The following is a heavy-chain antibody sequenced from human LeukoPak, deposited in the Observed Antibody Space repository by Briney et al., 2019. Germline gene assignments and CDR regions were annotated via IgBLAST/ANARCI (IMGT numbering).Heavy chain of an antibody. D-gene: IGHD3-3*01. CDR2: ISNTGGRT. CDR1: GFTFSDSA. V-gene: IGHV3-23*01. CDR3: AKGGQDFDFWRFDL. J-gene: IGHJ5*02. Sequence: GGSLRLSCAASGFTFSDSAVSWVRHSPGEGLKWVSPISNTGGRTYYADSVKGRFTITRDNSRNTVDLQMNSLRVGDTAKYYCAKGGQDFDFWRFDLWGQGILAIVSS.